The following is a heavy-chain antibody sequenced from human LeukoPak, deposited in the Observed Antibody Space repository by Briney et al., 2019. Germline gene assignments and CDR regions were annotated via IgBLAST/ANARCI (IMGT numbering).Heavy chain of an antibody. Sequence: SVKVSCKASGGTFSSYAISWVRQAPGQGLEWMGGIIPIFGTANYAQKFQGRVTITADESTSTAYMELSSLRSEDTAVYYCARGGSYYYYGMDVWGQGTTVAVSS. CDR3: ARGGSYYYYGMDV. CDR2: IIPIFGTA. D-gene: IGHD1-14*01. V-gene: IGHV1-69*13. J-gene: IGHJ6*02. CDR1: GGTFSSYA.